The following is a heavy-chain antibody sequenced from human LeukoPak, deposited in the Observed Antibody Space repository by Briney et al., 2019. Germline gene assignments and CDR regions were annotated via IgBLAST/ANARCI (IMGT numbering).Heavy chain of an antibody. D-gene: IGHD5-12*01. CDR3: ARATVYSGYDYFQH. J-gene: IGHJ1*01. V-gene: IGHV4-39*07. Sequence: SETLSLTCTVSGGSISSSSYYWGWIRQPPGKGLEWIGSIYYSGSTYYNPSLKSRVTISVDTSKNQFSLKLSSVTAADTAVYYCARATVYSGYDYFQHWGQGTLVTVSS. CDR2: IYYSGST. CDR1: GGSISSSSYY.